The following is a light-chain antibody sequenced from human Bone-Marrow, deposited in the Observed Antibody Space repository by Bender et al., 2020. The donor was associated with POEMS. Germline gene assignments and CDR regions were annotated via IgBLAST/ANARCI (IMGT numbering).Light chain of an antibody. Sequence: QSALTQPPSASGSPGQSVTISCSGTINDIGDYKYVSWYQHQAGKAPKLIIYEVSRRASGVPDRFSGSKSDTSASLAISGLRSEDEADYYCAAWDDTLSGVLFGGGTKLTVL. CDR3: AAWDDTLSGVL. CDR1: INDIGDYKY. J-gene: IGLJ2*01. CDR2: EVS. V-gene: IGLV2-8*01.